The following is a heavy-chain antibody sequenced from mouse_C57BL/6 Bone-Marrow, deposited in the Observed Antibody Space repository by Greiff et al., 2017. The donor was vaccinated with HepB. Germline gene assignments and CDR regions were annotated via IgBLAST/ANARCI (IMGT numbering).Heavy chain of an antibody. CDR3: ARLTTVRDYFDY. CDR1: GFTFSSYG. J-gene: IGHJ2*01. Sequence: EVHLVESGGDLVKPGGSLKLSCAASGFTFSSYGMSWVRQTPDKRLAWVATISSGGSYTYYPDSVKGRFTISRDNDKNTLYLQMSRLKSEDTAMYYCARLTTVRDYFDYWGQGTTLTVSS. V-gene: IGHV5-6*01. CDR2: ISSGGSYT. D-gene: IGHD1-1*01.